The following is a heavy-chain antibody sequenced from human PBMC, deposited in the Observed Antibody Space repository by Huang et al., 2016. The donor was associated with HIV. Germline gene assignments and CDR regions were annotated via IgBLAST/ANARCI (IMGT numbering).Heavy chain of an antibody. CDR3: AKTYYYDSGGYDAFDV. Sequence: QLQLVQSGGGVVQPGRSLRLSCVASGFTFSDYGIHWVRQPPGEGLEGVAVISNDGRNKYYADSVKGRFTIFRDNSKSTLYLQMNSLRAEDTAVYYCAKTYYYDSGGYDAFDVWGQGTMVTVSS. CDR2: ISNDGRNK. D-gene: IGHD3-22*01. J-gene: IGHJ3*01. V-gene: IGHV3-30*18. CDR1: GFTFSDYG.